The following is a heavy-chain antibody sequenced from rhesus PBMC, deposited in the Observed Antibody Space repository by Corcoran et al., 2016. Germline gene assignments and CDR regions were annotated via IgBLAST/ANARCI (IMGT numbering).Heavy chain of an antibody. CDR1: GFTFSNHY. CDR3: NRGGCSSTYCTHTLDV. D-gene: IGHD2-15*01. V-gene: IGHV3-6*01. Sequence: EVQLVESGGGLVQPGVSLRVSCGASGFTFSNHYMYWVRPAPGKGLEWVGFIRSQADGATEEYAASVKGRFTTSRDDSKSIAYLQMSSLKTEDTAVYYCNRGGCSSTYCTHTLDVWGRGVLVTVSS. J-gene: IGHJ5-2*02. CDR2: IRSQADGATE.